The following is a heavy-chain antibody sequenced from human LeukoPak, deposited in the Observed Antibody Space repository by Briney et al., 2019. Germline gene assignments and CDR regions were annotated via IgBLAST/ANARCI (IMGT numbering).Heavy chain of an antibody. J-gene: IGHJ4*02. D-gene: IGHD3-10*01. Sequence: PGGSLRLSCAASGFTFSSYWMSWVRQAPGKGLEWVANIKQDGSEEYYVDSVKGRFTISRDNAKNPLYLQMNSLRPEDTAVFYCAVGGSGMSHYWYYWGRAALVSVP. CDR3: AVGGSGMSHYWYY. CDR1: GFTFSSYW. CDR2: IKQDGSEE. V-gene: IGHV3-7*03.